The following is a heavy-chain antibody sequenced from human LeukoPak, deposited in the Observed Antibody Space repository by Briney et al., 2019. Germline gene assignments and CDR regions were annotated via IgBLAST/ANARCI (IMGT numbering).Heavy chain of an antibody. V-gene: IGHV1-2*02. CDR3: ARKAHVSSSNWFDP. CDR2: INPNSGGT. CDR1: GYTFTGYY. J-gene: IGHJ5*02. D-gene: IGHD6-6*01. Sequence: ASVKVSCKASGYTFTGYYMHWVRQAPGPGLEWMGWINPNSGGTNYAQKFQGRVTMTRDTSISTAYMELSRLRSDDTAAYYCARKAHVSSSNWFDPWGQGTLVTVSS.